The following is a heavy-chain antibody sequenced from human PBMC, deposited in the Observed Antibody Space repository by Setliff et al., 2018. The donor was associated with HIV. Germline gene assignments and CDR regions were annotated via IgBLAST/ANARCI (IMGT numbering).Heavy chain of an antibody. D-gene: IGHD2-15*01. Sequence: LSLTCTVSGDSINRYYWSWVRQSAGKGLEWIGRIHTNGDTKYNPSLKSRVTISVDASERHFSLRMTSTTAADTAIYYCARGVPLLPPNFWGQGTLVTVSS. CDR2: IHTNGDT. CDR1: GDSINRYY. J-gene: IGHJ4*02. CDR3: ARGVPLLPPNF. V-gene: IGHV4-4*07.